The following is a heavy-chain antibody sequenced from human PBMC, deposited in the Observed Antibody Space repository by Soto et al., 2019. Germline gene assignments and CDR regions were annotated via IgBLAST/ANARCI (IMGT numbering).Heavy chain of an antibody. D-gene: IGHD3-22*01. CDR3: AKVSLWYYDSSGYVQGGYFDY. CDR2: ISGSGGST. V-gene: IGHV3-23*01. J-gene: IGHJ4*02. Sequence: EVQLLESGGGLVQPGGSLRLSCAASGFTFSSYAMSWVRQAPGKGLEWVSAISGSGGSTYYADSVKGRFTISRDNSKNTLYLQMNSLRAEDTAVYYCAKVSLWYYDSSGYVQGGYFDYWGQGTLVTVSS. CDR1: GFTFSSYA.